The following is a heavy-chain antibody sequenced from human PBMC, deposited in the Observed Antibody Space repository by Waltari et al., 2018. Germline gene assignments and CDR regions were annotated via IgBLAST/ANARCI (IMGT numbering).Heavy chain of an antibody. CDR3: GRDRYHEILGKRGVFHFYGMDV. J-gene: IGHJ6*02. CDR1: AGTFSDYA. Sequence: QVQLVQSGAEVKKPGSSVKVSCKAPAGTFSDYALSWVRQAPGQGLEWMGGSVPGFDAAKYAQKFQGRLTVTADESTSTAYMELSDLTSDDTAVYFCGRDRYHEILGKRGVFHFYGMDVWGQGTSVSVYS. V-gene: IGHV1-69*01. CDR2: SVPGFDAA. D-gene: IGHD2-21*01.